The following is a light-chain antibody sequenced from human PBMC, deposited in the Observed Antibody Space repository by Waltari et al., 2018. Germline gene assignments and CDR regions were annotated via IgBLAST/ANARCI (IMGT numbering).Light chain of an antibody. CDR3: QSYDSTLNVVV. V-gene: IGLV1-40*01. Sequence: QSVLTQPPSVSGAPGQWVTISCTGSSSTIGTGYDVHWYQHLPGTAPKLLIYGNTNRPSGVPDRFSGSKSGTSGSLAITGLQAEDEADYFCQSYDSTLNVVVFGGGTKLTVL. CDR2: GNT. CDR1: SSTIGTGYD. J-gene: IGLJ2*01.